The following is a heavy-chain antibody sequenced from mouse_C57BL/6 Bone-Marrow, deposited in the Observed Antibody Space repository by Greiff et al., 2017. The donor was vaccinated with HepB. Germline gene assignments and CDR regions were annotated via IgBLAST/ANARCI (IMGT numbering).Heavy chain of an antibody. V-gene: IGHV1-59*01. Sequence: QVQLQQPGAELVRPGTSVKLSCKASGYTFTSYWMHWVKQRPGQGLEWIGVIDPSDSYTNYNQKFKGKATLTVDTSSSTAYMQLSSLASEGSAVYCGGPRGAGDDRFAYWGQGTLVTVSA. J-gene: IGHJ3*01. D-gene: IGHD3-3*01. CDR1: GYTFTSYW. CDR3: GPRGAGDDRFAY. CDR2: IDPSDSYT.